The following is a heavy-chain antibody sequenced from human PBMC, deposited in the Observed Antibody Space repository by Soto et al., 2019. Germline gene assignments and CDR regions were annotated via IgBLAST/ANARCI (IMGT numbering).Heavy chain of an antibody. CDR3: ARGLGYCSGXXXFGTLDY. J-gene: IGHJ4*02. CDR2: XNQXGRX. CDR1: GGSFSXXY. Sequence: SETLSLTCAVXGGSFSXXYXXXXXXXPGKXLXXXXXXNQXGRXSYTPSLESRVTISVDTSKNQFSLKLSHVTAADTAXCXCARGLGYCSGXXXFGTLDYWGQGTLVIVSS. V-gene: IGHV4-34*01. D-gene: IGHD2-15*01.